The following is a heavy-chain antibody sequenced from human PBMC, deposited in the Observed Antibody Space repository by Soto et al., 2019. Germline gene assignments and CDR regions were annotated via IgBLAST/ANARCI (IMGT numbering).Heavy chain of an antibody. D-gene: IGHD3-22*01. J-gene: IGHJ6*02. V-gene: IGHV3-7*01. Sequence: PXGSLRLSCAAAGFTFSTYWMSWVRQAPGRGLDWVANIKEEGSEKYYVDSVEGRFTISRDNAKNSLYLQMTSLRAEDTALYYCARGWGYFDSSGFPYLYAMDVWGQGTTVTVSS. CDR1: GFTFSTYW. CDR3: ARGWGYFDSSGFPYLYAMDV. CDR2: IKEEGSEK.